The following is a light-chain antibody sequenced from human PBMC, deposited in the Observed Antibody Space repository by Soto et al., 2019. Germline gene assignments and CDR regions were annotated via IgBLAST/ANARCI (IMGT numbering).Light chain of an antibody. Sequence: DIQMTQSPCSLSTSVGDRVTITCRASQGIRNDLGWYQRKPGKAPKRLIYSASSLQSGVPSRFSGSGSGTEFTPAINSLQPEDFATYCCLQHNSYLLTFGGGTKVEIK. V-gene: IGKV1-17*01. J-gene: IGKJ4*01. CDR1: QGIRND. CDR3: LQHNSYLLT. CDR2: SAS.